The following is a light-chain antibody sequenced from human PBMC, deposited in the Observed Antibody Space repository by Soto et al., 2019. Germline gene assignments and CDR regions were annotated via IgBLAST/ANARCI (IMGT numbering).Light chain of an antibody. Sequence: DIQMTQSPSAMSASVGERVTITCRASQGIHKYLAWFQQKPGKVPKRLIYGASNLQSGVPSRFSGSGSGTEFTLTISSLQPGDFATYYCLQHNFYPPTFGQGTRLE. J-gene: IGKJ5*01. CDR1: QGIHKY. CDR2: GAS. V-gene: IGKV1-17*03. CDR3: LQHNFYPPT.